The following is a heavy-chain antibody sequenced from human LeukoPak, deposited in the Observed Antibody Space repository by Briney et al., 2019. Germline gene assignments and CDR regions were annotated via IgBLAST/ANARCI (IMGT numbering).Heavy chain of an antibody. Sequence: GGSLRLSCAAPGFTFSSYAMHWVRQAPGKGLEWVAVISYDGSNKYYADSVKGRFTISRDNSKNTLYLQMNSLRAEDTAVYYCASVAGPFDYWGQGTLVTVSS. V-gene: IGHV3-30-3*01. J-gene: IGHJ4*02. CDR2: ISYDGSNK. CDR1: GFTFSSYA. D-gene: IGHD6-19*01. CDR3: ASVAGPFDY.